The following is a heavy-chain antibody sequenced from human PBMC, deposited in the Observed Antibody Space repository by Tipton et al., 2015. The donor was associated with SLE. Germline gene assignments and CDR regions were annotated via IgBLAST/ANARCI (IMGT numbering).Heavy chain of an antibody. J-gene: IGHJ4*02. Sequence: TLSLTCAVYGGSFSGYYWSWIRQPPGKGLEWIGEINHSGSTTYNSSLKSRVTISVDTSKNQFSLKLSSVTAADTAVYYCARTQYTFGGVIAPFDYWGQGTLVTVSS. CDR3: ARTQYTFGGVIAPFDY. V-gene: IGHV4-34*01. CDR2: INHSGST. D-gene: IGHD3-16*02. CDR1: GGSFSGYY.